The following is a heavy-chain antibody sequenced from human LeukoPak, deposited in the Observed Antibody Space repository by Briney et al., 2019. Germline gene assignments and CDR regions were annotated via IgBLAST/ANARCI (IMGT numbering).Heavy chain of an antibody. CDR1: GGTFSSYA. CDR3: ARDDYYDSSGYFTFDY. CDR2: IIPIFGTA. Sequence: GASVKVSCKASGGTFSSYAISWVRQAPGQGLEWMGGIIPIFGTANYAQKFQGRVTITADESTSTAYMELSSLRSEDTAVYYCARDDYYDSSGYFTFDYWGQGTLVTVS. V-gene: IGHV1-69*13. D-gene: IGHD3-22*01. J-gene: IGHJ4*02.